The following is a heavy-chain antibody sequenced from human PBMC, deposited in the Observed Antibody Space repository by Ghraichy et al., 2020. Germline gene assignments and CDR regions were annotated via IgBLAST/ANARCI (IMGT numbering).Heavy chain of an antibody. D-gene: IGHD3-10*01. CDR3: AREWGYYGSGSDTFDF. V-gene: IGHV4-61*08. J-gene: IGHJ4*02. Sequence: SETLSLTCTVSGDSVASDDHYWSWIRQPPGKGLEWIGWVYSSGRTNYNPSLKSRVTISVDTSNNQFYLRLNSVTAADTAVYYCAREWGYYGSGSDTFDFWGQGTRVTVSS. CDR2: VYSSGRT. CDR1: GDSVASDDHY.